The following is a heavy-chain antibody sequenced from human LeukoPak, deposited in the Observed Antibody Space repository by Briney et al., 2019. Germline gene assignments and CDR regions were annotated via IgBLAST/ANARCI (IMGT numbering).Heavy chain of an antibody. J-gene: IGHJ4*02. CDR1: GFTFDDYA. Sequence: PGGSLRLSCAASGFTFDDYAMHWVRQAPGKGLEWVANINHDGSERYYVDSVKGRFTISRDNAKESLYLQMNSLRAEDTAVYYCARLEYCTSSSCYSLRYWGQGTLVTVSS. CDR2: INHDGSER. CDR3: ARLEYCTSSSCYSLRY. D-gene: IGHD2-2*02. V-gene: IGHV3-7*01.